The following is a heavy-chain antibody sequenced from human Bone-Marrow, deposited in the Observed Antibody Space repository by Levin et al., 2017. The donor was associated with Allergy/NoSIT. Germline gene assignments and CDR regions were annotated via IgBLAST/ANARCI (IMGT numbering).Heavy chain of an antibody. V-gene: IGHV3-30-3*01. J-gene: IGHJ4*02. CDR2: ISYDGSNK. CDR1: GFTFSSYA. CDR3: ARTHFHLPYRASTDLPTY. Sequence: GGSLRLSCAASGFTFSSYAMHWVRQAPGKGLEWVAVISYDGSNKYYADSVKGRFTISRDNSKNTLYLQMNSLRAEDTAVYYCARTHFHLPYRASTDLPTYWGQGTLVTVSS. D-gene: IGHD1-26*01.